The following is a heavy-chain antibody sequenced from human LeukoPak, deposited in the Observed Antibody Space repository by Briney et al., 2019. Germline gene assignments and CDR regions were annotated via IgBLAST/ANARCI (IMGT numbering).Heavy chain of an antibody. D-gene: IGHD1-26*01. V-gene: IGHV3-30*18. Sequence: QTGGSLRLSCAASGFTFSTYAMSWVRQAPGKGLEWVAVISYDGSNKYYADSVKGRFTISRDNSKNTLYLQMNSLRAEDTAVYYCAKDTPRWELLYYFDYWGQGTLVTVSS. CDR1: GFTFSTYA. CDR2: ISYDGSNK. CDR3: AKDTPRWELLYYFDY. J-gene: IGHJ4*02.